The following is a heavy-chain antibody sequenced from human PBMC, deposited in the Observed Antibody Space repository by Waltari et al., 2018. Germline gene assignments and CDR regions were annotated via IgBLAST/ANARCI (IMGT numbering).Heavy chain of an antibody. V-gene: IGHV4-39*07. CDR3: ARALVRGVIHWFDP. CDR1: GGSISSSSYY. D-gene: IGHD3-10*01. Sequence: QLQLQESGPGLVKPSETLSLTCTVSGGSISSSSYYWGWILQPPGKGLEWIGSIYYSGSTYYNPSLKSRVTISVDTSKNQFSLKLSSVTAADTAVYYCARALVRGVIHWFDPWGQGTLVTVSS. CDR2: IYYSGST. J-gene: IGHJ5*02.